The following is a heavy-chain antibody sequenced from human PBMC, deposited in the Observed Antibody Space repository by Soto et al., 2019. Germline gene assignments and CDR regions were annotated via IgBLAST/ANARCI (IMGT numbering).Heavy chain of an antibody. Sequence: LSLTCAASGFTFSDHYMSWIRQAPRKGLEWVSYISSGGSAIYYADSVKGRFTISRDNAKNSLYLQMNSLRAEDTAVYYCARVKECSSTSCYARDAFDIWGQGTMVTVSS. CDR1: GFTFSDHY. V-gene: IGHV3-11*01. D-gene: IGHD2-2*01. J-gene: IGHJ3*02. CDR2: ISSGGSAI. CDR3: ARVKECSSTSCYARDAFDI.